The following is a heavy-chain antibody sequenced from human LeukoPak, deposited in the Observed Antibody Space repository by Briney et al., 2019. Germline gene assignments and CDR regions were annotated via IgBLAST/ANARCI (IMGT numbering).Heavy chain of an antibody. CDR3: VADGFQKEGNAFDI. Sequence: SAKVSCKASGFTFTSSSVQWVRQARGQRLEWIGWIVVGSGNINYAQKFQERVTITRDMSTSTAYMELSSLRSEDTAVYYCVADGFQKEGNAFDIWGQGTMVAVSP. CDR2: IVVGSGNI. V-gene: IGHV1-58*01. J-gene: IGHJ3*02. D-gene: IGHD1-1*01. CDR1: GFTFTSSS.